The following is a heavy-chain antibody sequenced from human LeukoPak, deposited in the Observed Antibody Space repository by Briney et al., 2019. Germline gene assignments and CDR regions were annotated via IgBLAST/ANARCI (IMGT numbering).Heavy chain of an antibody. J-gene: IGHJ6*03. CDR2: IYTSGST. V-gene: IGHV4-4*09. Sequence: SETLSLTCTVSGGSISSYYWSWIRQPPGKGLEWIGYIYTSGSTNYNPSLKSRVTISVDTSKNQFSLKLSSVTAADTAVYYCASHVSPYYYYYMDVWGKGTTVTVS. D-gene: IGHD2/OR15-2a*01. CDR1: GGSISSYY. CDR3: ASHVSPYYYYYMDV.